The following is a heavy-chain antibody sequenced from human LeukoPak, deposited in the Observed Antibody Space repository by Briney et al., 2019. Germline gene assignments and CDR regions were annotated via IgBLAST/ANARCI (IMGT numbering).Heavy chain of an antibody. Sequence: SETLSLTCTVSGGSISSGSYYWSWIRQPAGKGLEWIGRIYTSGSTNYNPSLKSRVTISVDTSKNQFSLKLSSVTAADTAVYYCARGHDGMDVWGKGTTVTVSS. CDR2: IYTSGST. CDR1: GGSISSGSYY. J-gene: IGHJ6*04. V-gene: IGHV4-61*02. CDR3: ARGHDGMDV.